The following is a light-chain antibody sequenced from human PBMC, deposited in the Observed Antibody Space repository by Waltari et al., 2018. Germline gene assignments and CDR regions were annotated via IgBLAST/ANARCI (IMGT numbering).Light chain of an antibody. CDR2: EVT. CDR1: SNDIGNYNL. V-gene: IGLV2-23*02. J-gene: IGLJ3*02. Sequence: QSALTQPASVSGSPGQSITISCTGASNDIGNYNLVSWYQQYPGKAPKLLIYEVTKRPSGVSDRFSGSKSGNTASLTISGLQAEDEADFYCCSYAGRVTPWMFGGGTKLTVL. CDR3: CSYAGRVTPWM.